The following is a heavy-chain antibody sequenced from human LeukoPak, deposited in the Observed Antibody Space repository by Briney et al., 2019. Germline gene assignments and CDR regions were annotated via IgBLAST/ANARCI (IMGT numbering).Heavy chain of an antibody. J-gene: IGHJ5*02. V-gene: IGHV4-59*08. CDR1: AGSISSYY. D-gene: IGHD4-17*01. Sequence: SETLSLTCTVSAGSISSYYWSWIRQPPGKGLEWIGSIYYSGSTNYNPSLKSRVTISVDTSKNQFSLKMSSVTAADTAMYYCARTDGFTWFDPWGQGTQVTVSS. CDR2: IYYSGST. CDR3: ARTDGFTWFDP.